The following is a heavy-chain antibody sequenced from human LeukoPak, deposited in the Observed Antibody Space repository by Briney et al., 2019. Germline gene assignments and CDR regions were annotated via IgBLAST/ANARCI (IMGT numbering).Heavy chain of an antibody. V-gene: IGHV1-8*01. J-gene: IGHJ4*02. CDR3: ARGLPDFWSGYYTGDDY. CDR1: GYTFTSYD. D-gene: IGHD3-3*01. CDR2: MNPNSGNT. Sequence: ASVNVSCKASGYTFTSYDIIWVRQATGQGLEWMGWMNPNSGNTGYAQKFQGRVTMTRNTSISTAYMELSSLRSEDTAVYYCARGLPDFWSGYYTGDDYWGQGTLVTVSS.